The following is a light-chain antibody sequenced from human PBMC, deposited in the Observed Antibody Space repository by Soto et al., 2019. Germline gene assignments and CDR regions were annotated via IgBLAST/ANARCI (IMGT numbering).Light chain of an antibody. CDR2: SNN. CDR1: SSNIKTNG. J-gene: IGLJ2*01. Sequence: QSVLTQPPSASGTPGQRVTISCSGGSSNIKTNGVSWYQQVPGAAPKLLIYSNNQRPSGAPDRFTSSKSGTSASLAIAGLQSEDEATYHCATWDDSLNGLIFGGGTKLTVL. CDR3: ATWDDSLNGLI. V-gene: IGLV1-44*01.